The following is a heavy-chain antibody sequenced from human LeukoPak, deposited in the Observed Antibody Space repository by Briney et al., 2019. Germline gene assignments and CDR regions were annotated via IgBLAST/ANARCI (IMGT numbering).Heavy chain of an antibody. CDR1: GGTFSSYA. CDR2: IIPIFGTA. J-gene: IGHJ6*02. D-gene: IGHD1-26*01. Sequence: ASVTVSCKASGGTFSSYAISRVRQAPGQGLEWMGGIIPIFGTANYAQKFQGRVTITADESTSTAYMELSSLRSEDTAVYYCASIPPGIEQYYYYGMDVWGQGTTVTVSS. CDR3: ASIPPGIEQYYYYGMDV. V-gene: IGHV1-69*01.